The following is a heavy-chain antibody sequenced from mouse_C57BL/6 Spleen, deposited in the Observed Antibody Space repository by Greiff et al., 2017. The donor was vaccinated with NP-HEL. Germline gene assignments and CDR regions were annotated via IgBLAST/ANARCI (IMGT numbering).Heavy chain of an antibody. V-gene: IGHV2-2*01. J-gene: IGHJ4*01. D-gene: IGHD4-1*01. CDR3: ARNSTGTGDYYAMDY. CDR2: IWSGGST. CDR1: GFSLTSYG. Sequence: QVQLQQSGPGLVQPSQSLSITCTVSGFSLTSYGVHWVRQSPGKGLEWLRVIWSGGSTDYNAAFISRLSISKDNSKSQVFFKMNSLQADDTAIYYCARNSTGTGDYYAMDYWGQGTSVTVSS.